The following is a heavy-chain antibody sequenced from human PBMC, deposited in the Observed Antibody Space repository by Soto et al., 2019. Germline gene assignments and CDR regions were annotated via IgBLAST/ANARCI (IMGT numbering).Heavy chain of an antibody. V-gene: IGHV1-46*01. CDR1: GYTFTSYY. CDR2: INPSGGST. CDR3: ARWKAYDFWSGYYAGDYGMDV. J-gene: IGHJ6*02. Sequence: PSVKVSCKASGYTFTSYYMHWVRQAPGQGLEWMGIINPSGGSTSYAQKFQGRVTMTRDTSTSTVYMELSSLRSEDTAVYYCARWKAYDFWSGYYAGDYGMDVWGQGTTVTVSS. D-gene: IGHD3-3*01.